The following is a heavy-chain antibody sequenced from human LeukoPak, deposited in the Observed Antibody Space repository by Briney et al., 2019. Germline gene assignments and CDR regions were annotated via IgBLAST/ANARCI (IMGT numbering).Heavy chain of an antibody. CDR3: ARDWPLGSGTYPSHAFDI. J-gene: IGHJ3*02. V-gene: IGHV4-59*01. Sequence: KPSETLSLTCTVSGGSISSYYWSWIRQPPGKGLEWIGYIYSSGRTNYIPSLKSRVTISVDTSKNQFFLKLSSVTAADTAVYYCARDWPLGSGTYPSHAFDIWGQGTVVTVSS. D-gene: IGHD3-10*02. CDR1: GGSISSYY. CDR2: IYSSGRT.